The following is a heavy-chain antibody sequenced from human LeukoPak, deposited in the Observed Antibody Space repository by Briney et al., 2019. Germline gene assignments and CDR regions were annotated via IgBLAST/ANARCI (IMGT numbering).Heavy chain of an antibody. J-gene: IGHJ4*02. V-gene: IGHV4-30-2*01. Sequence: SENLSLTCTVSGGSISSGGYYWSWIRQPPGKGLEWIGYIYHSGSTYYNPSLKSRVTISVDRSKNQFSLKLSSVTAADTAVYYCARLATGDYWGQGTLVTVSS. CDR3: ARLATGDY. CDR2: IYHSGST. CDR1: GGSISSGGYY.